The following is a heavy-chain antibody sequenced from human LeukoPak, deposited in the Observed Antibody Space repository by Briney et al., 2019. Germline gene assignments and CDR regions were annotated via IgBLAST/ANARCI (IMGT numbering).Heavy chain of an antibody. J-gene: IGHJ4*02. D-gene: IGHD6-13*01. CDR3: ASFGGEYSSSWYYFDY. Sequence: SETLSLTCAVYGGSFSGYYWSWIRQPPGKGLEWIGEINHSGSSNYSPSLKSRVTISVDTSKNQFSLKLSSVTAADTAVYYCASFGGEYSSSWYYFDYWGQGTLVTVSS. CDR1: GGSFSGYY. V-gene: IGHV4-34*01. CDR2: INHSGSS.